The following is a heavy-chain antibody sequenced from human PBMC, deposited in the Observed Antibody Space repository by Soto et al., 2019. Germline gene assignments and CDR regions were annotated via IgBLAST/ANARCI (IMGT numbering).Heavy chain of an antibody. V-gene: IGHV3-48*03. Sequence: GGSLRLSCAASGFTFSSYEMNWVRQAPGKGLEWVSYISSSGSTIYYADSVKGRFTISRDNAKNSLYLQMNSLRAEDTAVYYCAREEYCSSTSCYTGGYYYYGMDVWGQGTTVTVSS. J-gene: IGHJ6*02. CDR1: GFTFSSYE. CDR2: ISSSGSTI. CDR3: AREEYCSSTSCYTGGYYYYGMDV. D-gene: IGHD2-2*02.